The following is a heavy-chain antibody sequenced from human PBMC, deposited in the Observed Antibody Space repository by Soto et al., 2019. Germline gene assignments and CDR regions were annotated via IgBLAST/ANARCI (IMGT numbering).Heavy chain of an antibody. D-gene: IGHD3-10*01. J-gene: IGHJ5*02. CDR3: ARDGGSSMVRGVIAWFDP. V-gene: IGHV1-3*01. CDR2: INAGNGNT. Sequence: GXSVKVSFNASGYTFTSYAMHWVRQAPGQRLEWMGWINAGNGNTKYSQKFQGRVTITRDTSASTAYMELSSLRSEDTAVYYCARDGGSSMVRGVIAWFDPWDQGTLVTVSS. CDR1: GYTFTSYA.